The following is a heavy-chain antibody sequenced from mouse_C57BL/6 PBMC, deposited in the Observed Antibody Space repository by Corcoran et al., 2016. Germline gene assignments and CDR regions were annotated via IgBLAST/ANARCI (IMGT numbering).Heavy chain of an antibody. V-gene: IGHV1-81*01. D-gene: IGHD4-1*01. Sequence: QVQLQQSGAELARPGASVKLSCKASGYTFTSYGISWVKQRTGQGLEWIGEIYPRSGNTYYNEKFKGKATLTADNSSSTAYMELRSLTSEDSAVYFCARREANWDEDYWGQGTTLTVSS. J-gene: IGHJ2*01. CDR1: GYTFTSYG. CDR2: IYPRSGNT. CDR3: ARREANWDEDY.